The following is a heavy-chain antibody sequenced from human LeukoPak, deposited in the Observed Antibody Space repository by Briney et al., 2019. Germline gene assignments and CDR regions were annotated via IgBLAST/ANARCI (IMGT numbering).Heavy chain of an antibody. CDR2: IYISGDT. Sequence: SETLSLTCTVSGVSISSHYWSWIRQPAGKGLEWIGRIYISGDTDYNPSLKSRVTMSVDTSKNQFFLKLSSVTAADTAVYYCARDQRAYYHMDVWGKGTTVTVSS. CDR1: GVSISSHY. CDR3: ARDQRAYYHMDV. V-gene: IGHV4-4*07. J-gene: IGHJ6*03.